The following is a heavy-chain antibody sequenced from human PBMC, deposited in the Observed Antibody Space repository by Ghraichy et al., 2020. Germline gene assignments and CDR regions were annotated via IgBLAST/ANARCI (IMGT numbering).Heavy chain of an antibody. CDR3: VRPYVGILTGYYQFDY. CDR2: IIPILGTA. V-gene: IGHV1-69*13. Sequence: SVKVSCKASGGTFSSYAISWVRQAPGQGLEWMGGIIPILGTANYAQKFQGRVTITADESTSTAYMDLSSLRSEDTAVYYCVRPYVGILTGYYQFDYWGQGTLVTVSS. D-gene: IGHD3-9*01. J-gene: IGHJ4*02. CDR1: GGTFSSYA.